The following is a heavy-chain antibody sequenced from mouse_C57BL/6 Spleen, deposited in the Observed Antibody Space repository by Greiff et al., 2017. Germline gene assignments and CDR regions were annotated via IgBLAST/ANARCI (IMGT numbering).Heavy chain of an antibody. D-gene: IGHD1-1*01. Sequence: VQLQQPGAELVKPGASVKLSCKASGYTFTSYWMHWVKQRPGQGLEWIGMIHPNSGSTNYNEKFKSKATLTVDKSSSTAYMQLSSLTSEDSAVYYCARSAGFGSSYDYWGQGTTLTVSS. J-gene: IGHJ2*01. V-gene: IGHV1-64*01. CDR3: ARSAGFGSSYDY. CDR1: GYTFTSYW. CDR2: IHPNSGST.